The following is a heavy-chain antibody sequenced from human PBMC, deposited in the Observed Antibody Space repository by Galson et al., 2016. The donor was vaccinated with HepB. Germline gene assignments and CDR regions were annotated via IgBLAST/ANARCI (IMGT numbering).Heavy chain of an antibody. D-gene: IGHD1-1*01. CDR1: GFSFSESD. J-gene: IGHJ6*03. Sequence: SLRLSCAASGFSFSESDMSWVRQAPGEGLEWVSGVTLSGRNTYYGDSVKGRFTMSRDNSKNTVYLQMSGLRAEDTAVYYCAKDNWNRLDGWGKGTLVTVSS. CDR2: VTLSGRNT. CDR3: AKDNWNRLDG. V-gene: IGHV3-23*02.